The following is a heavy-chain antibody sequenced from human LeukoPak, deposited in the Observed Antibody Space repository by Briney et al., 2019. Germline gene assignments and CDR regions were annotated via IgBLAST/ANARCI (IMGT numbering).Heavy chain of an antibody. Sequence: SETLSLTCTVSGYSISSGYYWGWIRQPPGKGLEWIGSIYHSGSTYYNPSLKSRVTISVDTSKNQFSLKLSSVTAADTAVYYCARVHCSGGSCYPYYFDYWGQGTLVTVSS. V-gene: IGHV4-38-2*02. CDR3: ARVHCSGGSCYPYYFDY. CDR2: IYHSGST. D-gene: IGHD2-15*01. J-gene: IGHJ4*02. CDR1: GYSISSGYY.